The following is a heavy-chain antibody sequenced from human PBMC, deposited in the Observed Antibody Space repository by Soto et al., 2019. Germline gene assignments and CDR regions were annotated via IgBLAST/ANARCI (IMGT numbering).Heavy chain of an antibody. D-gene: IGHD6-13*01. Sequence: QVQLQESGPGLLKSSETLSLTCIVSAGSISGYFWSWIRQPPGKGLEWIAFVYDSGSTNYNPSLKRRVTVSVDTSNNQFSLKLKSVTAADTAVYYCARGWSSSWPYWGQGTLVTVSS. CDR2: VYDSGST. CDR1: AGSISGYF. V-gene: IGHV4-59*03. J-gene: IGHJ4*02. CDR3: ARGWSSSWPY.